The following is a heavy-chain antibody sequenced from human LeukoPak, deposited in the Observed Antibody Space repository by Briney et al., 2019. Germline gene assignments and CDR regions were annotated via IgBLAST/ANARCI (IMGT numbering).Heavy chain of an antibody. CDR1: GFAFDSFS. D-gene: IGHD3-22*01. Sequence: RGGSLTLSCAASGFAFDSFSMNWVRQAPGKGLEWVSGVSGSGDTTYYADSVRGGFTISRDNSMNTLYLQMNSLRAEDTAIYYCASRKHYDSPGSYWYYFDYWGQGNLDPVSS. CDR3: ASRKHYDSPGSYWYYFDY. J-gene: IGHJ4*02. V-gene: IGHV3-23*01. CDR2: VSGSGDTT.